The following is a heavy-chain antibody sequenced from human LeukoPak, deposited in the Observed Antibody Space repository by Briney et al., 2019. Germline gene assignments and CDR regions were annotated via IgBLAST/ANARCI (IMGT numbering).Heavy chain of an antibody. CDR2: IYYSGST. J-gene: IGHJ6*03. D-gene: IGHD1-14*01. Sequence: PSETLSLTCAVYGGSFSGYYWSWIRQPPGKGLEWIGYIYYSGSTNYNPSLKSRVTISVDTSKNQFSLKLSSVTAADTAVYYCARTDKDLTPITLDYYYYYMDVWGKGTTVTISS. V-gene: IGHV4-59*01. CDR1: GGSFSGYY. CDR3: ARTDKDLTPITLDYYYYYMDV.